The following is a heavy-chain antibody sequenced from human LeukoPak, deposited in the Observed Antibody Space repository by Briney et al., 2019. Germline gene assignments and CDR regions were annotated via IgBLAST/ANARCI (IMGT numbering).Heavy chain of an antibody. D-gene: IGHD1-20*01. CDR2: ISGSGGST. CDR1: GFTFSSYA. J-gene: IGHJ4*02. CDR3: AKDLAPITGTTSPNEHDY. V-gene: IGHV3-23*01. Sequence: SGGSLRLSCAASGFTFSSYAMSWVRRAPGKGLEWVSAISGSGGSTYYADSVKGRFTISRDNSKNTLYLQMNSLRAEDTAVYYCAKDLAPITGTTSPNEHDYWGQGTLVTVSS.